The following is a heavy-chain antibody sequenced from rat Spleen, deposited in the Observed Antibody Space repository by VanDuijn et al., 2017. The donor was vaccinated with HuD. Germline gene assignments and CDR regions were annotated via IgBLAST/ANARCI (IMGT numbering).Heavy chain of an antibody. Sequence: EVQLVETGGGLVQPGKSLKLSCVASGFTFSSYWMYWVRQAPGKGLEWVSSITNTGGSTYYPDSVKGRFTISRDNAKSTLYLQMNSLRSEDTATYYCAKDMSRTIAARSYWYFDFWGPGTMVTVSS. J-gene: IGHJ1*01. CDR2: ITNTGGST. CDR1: GFTFSSYW. V-gene: IGHV5-31*01. CDR3: AKDMSRTIAARSYWYFDF. D-gene: IGHD1-2*01.